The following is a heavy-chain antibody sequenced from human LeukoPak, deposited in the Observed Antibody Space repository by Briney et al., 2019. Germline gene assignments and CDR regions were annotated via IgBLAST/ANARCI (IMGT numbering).Heavy chain of an antibody. CDR2: IFRGGST. CDR3: ARGPYYYDSSGYYRY. D-gene: IGHD3-22*01. Sequence: GGSLRLSCAASGFTVSSSYMSWGPQAPGEGVGRGSVIFRGGSTYYADSVKGRFTISRDNSKNTLFLQMNSLRGEDTAVYYCARGPYYYDSSGYYRYWGQGTLVTVSS. V-gene: IGHV3-66*01. CDR1: GFTVSSSY. J-gene: IGHJ4*02.